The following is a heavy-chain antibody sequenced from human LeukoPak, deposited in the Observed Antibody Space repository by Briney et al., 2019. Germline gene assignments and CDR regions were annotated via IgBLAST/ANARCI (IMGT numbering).Heavy chain of an antibody. CDR1: GGSISSSNR. CDR3: ASLHESSGWYYFDY. J-gene: IGHJ4*02. Sequence: SETLSLTCAVSGGSISSSNRWSWVRQPPGKGLEWIGEIYHSGSTNYNPSLKSRVTVSVDKSKNQFSLKLSSVTAADTAVYYCASLHESSGWYYFDYWGQGTLVTVSS. CDR2: IYHSGST. D-gene: IGHD6-19*01. V-gene: IGHV4-4*02.